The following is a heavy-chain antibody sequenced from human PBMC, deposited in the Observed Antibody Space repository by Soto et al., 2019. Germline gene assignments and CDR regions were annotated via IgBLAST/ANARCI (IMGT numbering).Heavy chain of an antibody. Sequence: SGGSLRLSCAASGFSFSTYAMTWVRQAPGKGLEWVSSISGDGYTTYHGDSVKGRFTTSRDNSKNTLFLQMNSLRAEDTAVYYCATIKSANGIGHWGQGTLVTVSS. J-gene: IGHJ4*02. CDR2: ISGDGYTT. D-gene: IGHD1-26*01. CDR3: ATIKSANGIGH. CDR1: GFSFSTYA. V-gene: IGHV3-23*01.